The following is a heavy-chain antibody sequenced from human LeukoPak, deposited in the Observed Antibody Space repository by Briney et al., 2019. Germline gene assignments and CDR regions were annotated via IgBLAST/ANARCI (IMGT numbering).Heavy chain of an antibody. D-gene: IGHD6-19*01. CDR1: GFTLSSYW. Sequence: PGGSLRLSCAASGFTLSSYWMSWVRQAPGKGLEWVPNIKQDGSEKYYVDSVKGRFTISRDNAKNSLYLQMNSLRAEDTAVYYCARPYSSGWDPIDYWGQGTLVTVSA. V-gene: IGHV3-7*01. J-gene: IGHJ4*02. CDR2: IKQDGSEK. CDR3: ARPYSSGWDPIDY.